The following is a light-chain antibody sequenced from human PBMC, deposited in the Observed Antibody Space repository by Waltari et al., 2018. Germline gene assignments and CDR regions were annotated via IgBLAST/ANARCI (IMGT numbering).Light chain of an antibody. J-gene: IGLJ3*02. Sequence: NFMLTQPHSVSESPGKTVTISCTGSSGSIATNYVQWFQQRPGSAPTIVIYEDNLRPSGVPDRFSGSIDSSSHSASLTISGLKTEDEADYYCQSYDGNNVVFGGGTKLTVL. CDR1: SGSIATNY. V-gene: IGLV6-57*02. CDR3: QSYDGNNVV. CDR2: EDN.